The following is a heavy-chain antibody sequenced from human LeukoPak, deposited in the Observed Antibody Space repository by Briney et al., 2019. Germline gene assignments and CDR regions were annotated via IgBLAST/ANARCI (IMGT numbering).Heavy chain of an antibody. V-gene: IGHV4-4*02. J-gene: IGHJ4*02. CDR1: GGSISSSNW. Sequence: SGTLSLTCAVSGGSISSSNWWSWVRRPPGKGLEWIGEIYHSGSTNYNPSLKSRVTISVDKSKNQFSLKLGSVTAADTAVYYCARDGGYCSGGSCYSSFDYWGQGTLVTVSS. D-gene: IGHD2-15*01. CDR3: ARDGGYCSGGSCYSSFDY. CDR2: IYHSGST.